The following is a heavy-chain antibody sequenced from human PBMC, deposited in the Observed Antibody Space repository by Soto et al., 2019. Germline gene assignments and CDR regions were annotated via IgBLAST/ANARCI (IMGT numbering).Heavy chain of an antibody. Sequence: SETLSLTCTVSGGSIRGFYWSWVRQSPGKGLEWIGYTFHSGDTSYNPSLEGRVTISVDTSVNQFFLKLRSVTAADTAIYYCAKGGWELTRWDQGTLVTVSS. V-gene: IGHV4-59*01. CDR3: AKGGWELTR. CDR2: TFHSGDT. CDR1: GGSIRGFY. D-gene: IGHD1-26*01. J-gene: IGHJ4*02.